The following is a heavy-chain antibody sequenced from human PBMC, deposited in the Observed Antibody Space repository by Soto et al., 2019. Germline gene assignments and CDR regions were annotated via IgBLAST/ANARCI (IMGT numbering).Heavy chain of an antibody. Sequence: EVQLVESGGGLVQAGGSLRLFCAVSGFTFSSYEMNWVRQAPGKGLEWVSYIGTSGKTIYYADSVRGRFTISRDNAKNSLYLQMNRLRAEDTAVYCCARDPAIYSGKFDYGLDVWGRGTTVTVSS. D-gene: IGHD4-4*01. CDR1: GFTFSSYE. V-gene: IGHV3-48*03. CDR2: IGTSGKTI. J-gene: IGHJ6*04. CDR3: ARDPAIYSGKFDYGLDV.